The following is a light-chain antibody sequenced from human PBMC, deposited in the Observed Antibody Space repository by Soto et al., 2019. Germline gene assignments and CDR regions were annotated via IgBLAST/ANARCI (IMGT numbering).Light chain of an antibody. J-gene: IGKJ1*01. V-gene: IGKV3-20*01. CDR3: HQYGSSAWT. CDR2: GAS. Sequence: SVLTQSPATASLSSGELANHSRTASQSVSNNYLAWYQQKPGQAPRLLIYGASNRATGIPDRFSGSGSGTDFTLTISRLEPEDFAVYYCHQYGSSAWTFGQGTKVDIK. CDR1: QSVSNNY.